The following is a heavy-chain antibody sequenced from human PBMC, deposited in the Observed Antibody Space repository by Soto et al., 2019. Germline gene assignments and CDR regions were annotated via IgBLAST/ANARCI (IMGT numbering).Heavy chain of an antibody. Sequence: SVKVSCKASGGTFSSYAISWVRQAPGQGLEWMGGIIPTFGTANYAQKFQGRVTITADKSTSTAYMELSSLRSEDTAVYYCASRITFGGVIVMSDYYGMDVWGQGTTVTVSS. CDR2: IIPTFGTA. V-gene: IGHV1-69*06. D-gene: IGHD3-16*02. CDR3: ASRITFGGVIVMSDYYGMDV. CDR1: GGTFSSYA. J-gene: IGHJ6*02.